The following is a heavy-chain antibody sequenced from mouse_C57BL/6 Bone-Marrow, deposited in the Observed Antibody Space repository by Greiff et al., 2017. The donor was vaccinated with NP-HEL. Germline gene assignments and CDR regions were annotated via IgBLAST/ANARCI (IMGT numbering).Heavy chain of an antibody. V-gene: IGHV5-16*01. D-gene: IGHD4-1*01. J-gene: IGHJ2*01. CDR1: GFTFSDYY. CDR3: ARDERWNWGVFDY. CDR2: INYDGSST. Sequence: EVQLVESEGGLVQPGSSMKLSCTASGFTFSDYYMAWVRQVPEKGLEWVANINYDGSSTYYLDSLKSRFIISRDNAKNILYLQMSSLKSEDTATYYCARDERWNWGVFDYWGQGTTLTVSS.